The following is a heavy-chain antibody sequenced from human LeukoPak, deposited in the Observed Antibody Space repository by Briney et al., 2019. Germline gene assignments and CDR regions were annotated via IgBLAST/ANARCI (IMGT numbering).Heavy chain of an antibody. V-gene: IGHV4-31*03. CDR2: IYYSGTT. CDR1: GGSISSSSHY. D-gene: IGHD3-10*01. CDR3: ARDRGNDDFDI. Sequence: SETLSLTCTVSGGSISSSSHYWGWIRQLPGKGLEWIGHIYYSGTTYYNPSLKSRVTISVDTSKNQFSLKLTSVTAADTAVYYCARDRGNDDFDIWGQGTMVTVSS. J-gene: IGHJ3*02.